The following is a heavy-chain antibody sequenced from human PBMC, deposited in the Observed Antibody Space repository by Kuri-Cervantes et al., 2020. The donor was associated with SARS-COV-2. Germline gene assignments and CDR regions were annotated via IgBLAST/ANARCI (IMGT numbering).Heavy chain of an antibody. CDR3: AGFPEWELLPFDI. D-gene: IGHD1-26*01. CDR2: ISYDGINK. J-gene: IGHJ3*02. Sequence: GGSLRLSCAASGFTFNSYGIHWVRQAPGKGLGRVALISYDGINKYYADSVEGRFTISRDSSKNTVYLQINSLRPEDTAVYYCAGFPEWELLPFDIWGQGTRVTVSS. CDR1: GFTFNSYG. V-gene: IGHV3-30*03.